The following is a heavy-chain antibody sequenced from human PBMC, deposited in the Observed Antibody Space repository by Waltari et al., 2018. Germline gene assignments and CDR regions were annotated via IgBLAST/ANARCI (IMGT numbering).Heavy chain of an antibody. J-gene: IGHJ4*02. CDR1: GFTFSSYA. CDR2: ISYDGSNK. Sequence: QVQLVESGGGVVQPGRSLRLSCAASGFTFSSYAMPWVRQAPGKGLEWVAVISYDGSNKYYADSVKGRFTISRDNSKNTLYLQMNSLRAEDTAVYYCARALTAMAPGYWGQGTLVTVSS. V-gene: IGHV3-30-3*01. CDR3: ARALTAMAPGY. D-gene: IGHD5-18*01.